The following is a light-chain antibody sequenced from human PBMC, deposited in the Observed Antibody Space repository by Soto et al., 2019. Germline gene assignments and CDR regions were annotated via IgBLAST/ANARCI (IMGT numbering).Light chain of an antibody. V-gene: IGLV2-11*01. CDR1: SSDVGGYNF. CDR3: CSYAGSYSWV. CDR2: DVS. J-gene: IGLJ3*02. Sequence: QSALTQPRSVAGSPGQSVTISCTGTSSDVGGYNFVSWYQQHTGKAPKFLIYDVSKRPSGVPDRFSGSKSGNTASLTISAIQAEYEDDYYCCSYAGSYSWVLGGGTKVTVL.